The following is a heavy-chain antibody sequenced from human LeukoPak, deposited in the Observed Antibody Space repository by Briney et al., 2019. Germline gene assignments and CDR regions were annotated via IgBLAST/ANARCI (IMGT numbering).Heavy chain of an antibody. D-gene: IGHD2/OR15-2a*01. J-gene: IGHJ4*02. CDR2: ISSSGSTI. Sequence: GGSLRLSWGAAGFTFVSYIMNWGRQGPGKGLEGGSYISSSGSTIYYSHSVKRRFTISRDNAKNSLCLQINSLRDEETAVYYCARDLNLSFWGQGTLVTVSS. CDR3: ARDLNLSF. V-gene: IGHV3-48*02. CDR1: GFTFVSYI.